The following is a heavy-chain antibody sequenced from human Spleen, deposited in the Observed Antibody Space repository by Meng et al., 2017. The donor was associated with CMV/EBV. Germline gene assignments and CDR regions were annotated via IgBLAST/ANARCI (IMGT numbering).Heavy chain of an antibody. CDR1: VGSISSGDYY. V-gene: IGHV4-30-4*08. J-gene: IGHJ2*01. CDR2: IYKSGST. Sequence: QVQLQESGPGLVKPSQTLSLTCTVTVGSISSGDYYWSWIRQPPGKGLEWIGHIYKSGSTYYIPSLKSRITISVDTSKNQFSLKLSSVTAADTAVYYCARGQKGYFDLWGRGALVTVSS. CDR3: ARGQKGYFDL.